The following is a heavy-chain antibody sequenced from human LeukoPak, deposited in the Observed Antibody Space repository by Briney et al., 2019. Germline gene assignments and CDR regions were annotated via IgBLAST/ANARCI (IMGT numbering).Heavy chain of an antibody. D-gene: IGHD3-9*01. V-gene: IGHV4-30-2*02. CDR1: GGSISSGGYS. J-gene: IGHJ3*02. CDR3: ARSPLRYLDWFPDRGAFDI. Sequence: PSQTLSLTCAVSGGSISSGGYSWSWIRQPPGKGLEWIGYIYHSGSTYYNPSLKSRVTISVDRSKNQFSLKLSSVTAADTAVYYCARSPLRYLDWFPDRGAFDIWGQGTMVTVSS. CDR2: IYHSGST.